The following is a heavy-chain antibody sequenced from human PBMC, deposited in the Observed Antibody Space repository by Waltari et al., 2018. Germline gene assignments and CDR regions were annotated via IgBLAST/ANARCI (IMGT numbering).Heavy chain of an antibody. CDR2: FFPSGTI. D-gene: IGHD6-13*01. CDR1: RALLTSYY. CDR3: AKASSVRGRGWFDP. J-gene: IGHJ5*02. Sequence: QVQVQESGPGLVEPSATLHLTCTVPRALLTSYYWTWIRQSPGQGLETIGYFFPSGTINYNPSLNGRSTISIDTSNNLFSLKLTSVTAADTAVYYCAKASSVRGRGWFDPWGQGILSPSPQ. V-gene: IGHV4-4*09.